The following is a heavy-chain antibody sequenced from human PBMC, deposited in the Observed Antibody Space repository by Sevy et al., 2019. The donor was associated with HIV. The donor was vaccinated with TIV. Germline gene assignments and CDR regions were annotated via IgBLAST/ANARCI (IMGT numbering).Heavy chain of an antibody. CDR3: ARDGWTKPHDY. J-gene: IGHJ4*02. V-gene: IGHV3-23*01. CDR1: GFTFSKYS. CDR2: LSFGCGEI. D-gene: IGHD2-15*01. Sequence: GGSLRLYCAASGFTFSKYSMSWVRQPPGKGLAWVSTLSFGCGEINYADSVKGRFTSSRDNSKSSVYLQMNNLRPEDTAVYYCARDGWTKPHDYWGQGTLVTVSS.